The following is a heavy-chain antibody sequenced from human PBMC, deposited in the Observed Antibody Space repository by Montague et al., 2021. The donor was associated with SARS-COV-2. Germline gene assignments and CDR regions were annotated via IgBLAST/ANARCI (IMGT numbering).Heavy chain of an antibody. J-gene: IGHJ4*02. CDR3: ARGLMSGSYYLGLDY. CDR2: INHTGST. D-gene: IGHD1-26*01. V-gene: IGHV4-34*01. Sequence: SETLSLTCAVYGGSFSNKYWTWIRQPPGKGLEWIGEINHTGSTSYNPSLKRRVTISVDTSKNQFSLKVSSVTAADTAVYYCARGLMSGSYYLGLDYWGQGTLVTVSS. CDR1: GGSFSNKY.